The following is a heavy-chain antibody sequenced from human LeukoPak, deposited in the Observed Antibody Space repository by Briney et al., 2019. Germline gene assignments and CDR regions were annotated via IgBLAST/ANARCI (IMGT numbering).Heavy chain of an antibody. CDR2: IYTSGST. CDR3: ARVKALYSGSYSDYYYGMDV. D-gene: IGHD1-26*01. CDR1: GGSISSGSYY. Sequence: PSETLSLTCTVSGGSISSGSYYWSWIRQPAGKGLEWIGRIYTSGSTNYNPSLKSRVTISVDTSKNQFSLKLSSVTAADTAVYYCARVKALYSGSYSDYYYGMDVWGQGTTVTVSS. J-gene: IGHJ6*02. V-gene: IGHV4-61*02.